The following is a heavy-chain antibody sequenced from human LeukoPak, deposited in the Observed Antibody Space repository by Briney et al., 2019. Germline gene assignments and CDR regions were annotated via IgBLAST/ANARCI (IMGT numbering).Heavy chain of an antibody. CDR1: GFTFTSYG. Sequence: GRSLRLSCAVSGFTFTSYGMHWVRQAPGKGLEWVAFMSYDGSNEYYADSVEGRFTMSRDNSENTLHLQMNSLRVDDTAVYYCAKGRTRLTTTPFDYWGQGTLVTVSS. J-gene: IGHJ4*02. CDR2: MSYDGSNE. V-gene: IGHV3-30*18. CDR3: AKGRTRLTTTPFDY. D-gene: IGHD4-17*01.